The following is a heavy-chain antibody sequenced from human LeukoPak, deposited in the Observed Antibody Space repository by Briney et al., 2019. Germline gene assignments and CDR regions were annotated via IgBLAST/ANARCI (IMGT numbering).Heavy chain of an antibody. CDR1: GFTFSSYA. V-gene: IGHV3-23*01. J-gene: IGHJ4*02. D-gene: IGHD1-20*01. Sequence: GGSLRLSCAASGFTFSSYAMSWVRQAPGKGLEWVSAISGSGGSTYYADSVKGRFTIFRDNSKNTLYLQVNSLRAEDTAVYYCAKTINWYFDYWGQGTLVTVSS. CDR2: ISGSGGST. CDR3: AKTINWYFDY.